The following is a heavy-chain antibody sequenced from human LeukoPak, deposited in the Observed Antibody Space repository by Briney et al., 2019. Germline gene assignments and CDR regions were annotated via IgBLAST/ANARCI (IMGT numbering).Heavy chain of an antibody. Sequence: LGESLKISCKGSGYSFTSYWIGWVRQMPGKGLEWMGIIYPGDSDTRYSPSFQGQVTISADKSISTAYLQWSSLKASDTAMYYCARKGSYGDYRSGGDAFDIWGQGTMVTVSS. CDR3: ARKGSYGDYRSGGDAFDI. D-gene: IGHD4-17*01. J-gene: IGHJ3*02. CDR2: IYPGDSDT. CDR1: GYSFTSYW. V-gene: IGHV5-51*01.